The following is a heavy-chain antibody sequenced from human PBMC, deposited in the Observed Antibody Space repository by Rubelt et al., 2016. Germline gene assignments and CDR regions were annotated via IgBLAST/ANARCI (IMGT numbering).Heavy chain of an antibody. Sequence: QVQLVQSGAEVKQPGASVKISCTASGYNFINYYIHWVRQAPGHGLEWIGRFSPSSGSASLAQNFQDRVTVTRDTSTSTVYMQLSSLGSEDTAVYYCARDKSLADWGQGTLVTVSS. J-gene: IGHJ4*02. CDR3: ARDKSLAD. V-gene: IGHV1-46*01. CDR1: GYNFINYY. CDR2: FSPSSGSA.